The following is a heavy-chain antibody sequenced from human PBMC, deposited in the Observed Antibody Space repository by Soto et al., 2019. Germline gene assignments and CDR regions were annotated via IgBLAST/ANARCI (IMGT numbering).Heavy chain of an antibody. CDR2: IYSGGST. D-gene: IGHD3-10*01. Sequence: GGSLRLSCAASGFTVSSNYMSWVRQAPGKGLEWVSVIYSGGSTYYADSVKGRFTISRDNAKNSLYLQMNSLRAEDTALYYCAKDRVRNYYYMDVWGKGTTVTVSS. CDR3: AKDRVRNYYYMDV. J-gene: IGHJ6*03. V-gene: IGHV3-53*05. CDR1: GFTVSSNY.